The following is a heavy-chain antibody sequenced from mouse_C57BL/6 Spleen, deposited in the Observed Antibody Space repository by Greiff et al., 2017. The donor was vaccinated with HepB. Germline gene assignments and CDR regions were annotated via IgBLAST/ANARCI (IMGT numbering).Heavy chain of an antibody. CDR3: ARSDGNHWYFDV. J-gene: IGHJ1*03. V-gene: IGHV1-50*01. Sequence: VKLQQPGAELVKPGASVKLSCKASGYTFTSYWMQWVKQRPGQGLEWIGEIDPSDSYTNYNQKFKGKATLTVDTSSSTAYMQLSSLTSEDSAVYYCARSDGNHWYFDVWGTGTTVTVSS. CDR2: IDPSDSYT. CDR1: GYTFTSYW. D-gene: IGHD2-1*01.